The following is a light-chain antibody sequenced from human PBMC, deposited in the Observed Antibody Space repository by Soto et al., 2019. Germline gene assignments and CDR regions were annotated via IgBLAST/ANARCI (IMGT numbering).Light chain of an antibody. CDR1: SSDVGGYNY. CDR2: EVT. CDR3: SSFTINTTRSV. V-gene: IGLV2-14*01. J-gene: IGLJ1*01. Sequence: QSVLTQPASVSGSPGQSITISCTGTSSDVGGYNYVSWYQQHPGKAPKLMIYEVTNRPSGVSNRFSGSKSGNTASLTISGLQAEDEVDYYCSSFTINTTRSVFGPGTKVTVL.